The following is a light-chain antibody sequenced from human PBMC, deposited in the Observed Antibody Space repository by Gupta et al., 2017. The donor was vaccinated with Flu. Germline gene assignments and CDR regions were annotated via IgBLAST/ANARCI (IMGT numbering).Light chain of an antibody. CDR1: QSIGTS. J-gene: IGKJ1*01. CDR3: QQRNNWLWT. Sequence: PATLSLSPGERATLSCRASQSIGTSLAWYQQKPGQSPRLLIFDASNRATGVPARFGGGGSGTDFTLTISRLEPEDFVIYYCQQRNNWLWTFGQGTKVEIK. V-gene: IGKV3-11*01. CDR2: DAS.